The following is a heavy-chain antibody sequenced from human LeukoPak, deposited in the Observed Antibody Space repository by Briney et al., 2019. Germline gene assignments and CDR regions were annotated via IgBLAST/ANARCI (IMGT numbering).Heavy chain of an antibody. CDR1: GGTFSSYA. CDR3: ARDRRYSSSSYYDY. CDR2: IIPIFGTT. D-gene: IGHD6-6*01. V-gene: IGHV1-69*05. J-gene: IGHJ4*02. Sequence: GASVKVSCKASGGTFSSYAISWVRQAPGQGLEWMGGIIPIFGTTNYAQKFQGRVTITTDESTSTAYMELSSLRSEDTAVYYFARDRRYSSSSYYDYRGQRSLVAVSS.